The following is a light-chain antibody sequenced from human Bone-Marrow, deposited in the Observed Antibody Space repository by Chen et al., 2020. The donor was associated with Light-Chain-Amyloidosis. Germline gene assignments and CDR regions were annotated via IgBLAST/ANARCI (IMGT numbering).Light chain of an antibody. J-gene: IGLJ2*01. CDR3: QSYDSSLSSSV. V-gene: IGLV1-40*01. Sequence: QSVLTQPPSVSGAPGRGFPISCPGSTSNIGAGYGVHWYQQVPGTAPKLLIYGNTNRPSGVPDRFSASKSGTSASLAITGLQAEDEADYYCQSYDSSLSSSVFGGGTKLTVL. CDR2: GNT. CDR1: TSNIGAGYG.